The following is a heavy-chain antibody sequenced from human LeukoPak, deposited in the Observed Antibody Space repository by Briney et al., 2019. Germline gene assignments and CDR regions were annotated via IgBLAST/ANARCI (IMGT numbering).Heavy chain of an antibody. Sequence: SETLSLTCTVSGGFISSYHWSWIRQPPGKGLEWIGYIYYSGSTNYNPSLKSRVTMSLDMSKNQFSLELSSVTAADTAVYYCARGRRDCSGDCYVAFDIWGQGTMVTVSS. CDR3: ARGRRDCSGDCYVAFDI. CDR2: IYYSGST. CDR1: GGFISSYH. J-gene: IGHJ3*02. D-gene: IGHD2-21*02. V-gene: IGHV4-59*01.